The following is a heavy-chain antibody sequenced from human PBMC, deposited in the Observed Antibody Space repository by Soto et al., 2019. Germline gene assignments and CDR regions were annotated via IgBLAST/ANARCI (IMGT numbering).Heavy chain of an antibody. Sequence: PSETLSLACTVSDGSISTCFCNWIRQPDGRVLEWIGRIDNSGNTNYNPSLKTRVTMSADTSRNQFSLKLNSVTAEDTAVYYCAIEDYYDSSGYYDYWGQGTLVTVSS. CDR3: AIEDYYDSSGYYDY. CDR2: IDNSGNT. D-gene: IGHD3-22*01. CDR1: DGSISTCF. J-gene: IGHJ4*02. V-gene: IGHV4-4*07.